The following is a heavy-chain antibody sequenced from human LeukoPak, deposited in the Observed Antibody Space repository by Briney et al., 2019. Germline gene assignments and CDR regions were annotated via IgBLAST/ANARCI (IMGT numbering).Heavy chain of an antibody. CDR1: GFPFSSYG. J-gene: IGHJ4*02. D-gene: IGHD5-24*01. V-gene: IGHV3-30*02. CDR2: IRFDGSNK. Sequence: GGSLRLSCAASGFPFSSYGMHWVRQAPGKGLEWVTFIRFDGSNKYYADSVKGRFTISRDNSKNTVYLQMNSLRAEDTAVYYCAMGMASLDYWGQGTLVTVSS. CDR3: AMGMASLDY.